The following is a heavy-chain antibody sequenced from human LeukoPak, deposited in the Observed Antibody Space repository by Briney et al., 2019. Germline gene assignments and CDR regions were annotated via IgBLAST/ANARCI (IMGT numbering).Heavy chain of an antibody. CDR1: GGSISSYY. D-gene: IGHD6-13*01. J-gene: IGHJ6*03. CDR3: ARTVSYSSSWYVGNYYYYMDV. Sequence: SETLSLTCTVSGGSISSYYWSWIRQPPGKGLEWIGYIYYSGSTNYNPSLKSRVTISVDTSKNQFSLKLSSVTAADMAVYYCARTVSYSSSWYVGNYYYYMDVWGKGTTVTISS. V-gene: IGHV4-59*01. CDR2: IYYSGST.